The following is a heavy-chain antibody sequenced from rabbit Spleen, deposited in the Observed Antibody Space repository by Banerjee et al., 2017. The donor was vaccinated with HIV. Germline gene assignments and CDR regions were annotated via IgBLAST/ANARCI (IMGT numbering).Heavy chain of an antibody. CDR1: GVSFSSSDY. J-gene: IGHJ4*01. D-gene: IGHD1-1*01. V-gene: IGHV1S40*01. Sequence: QSLEESGGDLVKPGGSLKLTCKASGVSFSSSDYMCWVRQAPGKGLEWISCIAGSSSGFTYSATWAKGRFTISKTSSTTVTLQMTSLTAADTATYFCARDLDGVIGWNFGWWGPGTLVTVS. CDR2: IAGSSSGFT. CDR3: ARDLDGVIGWNFGW.